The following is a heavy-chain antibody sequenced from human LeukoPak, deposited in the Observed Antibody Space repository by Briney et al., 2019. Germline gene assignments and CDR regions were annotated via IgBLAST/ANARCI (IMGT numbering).Heavy chain of an antibody. D-gene: IGHD3-10*01. J-gene: IGHJ5*02. CDR3: ARVPMVRGVIIDNWFDP. V-gene: IGHV1-18*01. Sequence: ASVKVSCKASGYTFTSYGISWVRQAPGQGLEWMGWISAYNGNTNYAQKLQGRVTMTTDTSTSTAYMELRSLRSDDTAVYYCARVPMVRGVIIDNWFDPWGQGTLVTVSS. CDR2: ISAYNGNT. CDR1: GYTFTSYG.